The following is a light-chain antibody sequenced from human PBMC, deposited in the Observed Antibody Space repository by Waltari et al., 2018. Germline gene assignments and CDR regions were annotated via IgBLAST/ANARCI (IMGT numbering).Light chain of an antibody. Sequence: DIQLTQSPSFLSASVGHRITITCRASQDISSYLAWYQQKPGRAPKVLISGASSLQSWVASRFSGSGSGTEFNLTISSLQPEDFATYYCQQVKTYPLTFGGGTKVEIK. J-gene: IGKJ4*01. V-gene: IGKV1-9*01. CDR3: QQVKTYPLT. CDR2: GAS. CDR1: QDISSY.